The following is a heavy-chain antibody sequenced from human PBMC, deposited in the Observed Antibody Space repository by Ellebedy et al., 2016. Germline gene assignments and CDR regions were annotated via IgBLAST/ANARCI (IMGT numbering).Heavy chain of an antibody. CDR1: GYTFTGYY. CDR2: INPNTGDT. V-gene: IGHV1-2*02. J-gene: IGHJ4*02. Sequence: ASVKVSCKASGYTFTGYYMHWVRQAPGQGLEWMGWINPNTGDTNYAQKFQGRVTMTRDTSTNTVHMELSNLRSEDTAVYYCARASDFYFDYWGQGTLVTVSS. CDR3: ARASDFYFDY.